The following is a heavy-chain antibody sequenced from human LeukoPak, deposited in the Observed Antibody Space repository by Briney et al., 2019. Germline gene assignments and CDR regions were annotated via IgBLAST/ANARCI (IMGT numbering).Heavy chain of an antibody. V-gene: IGHV3-23*01. CDR1: GFTFSTYA. CDR2: ISMSGGST. Sequence: PGGSLRLSCAASGFTFSTYAMSWVRQALGKGLEWVSGISMSGGSTYYADSVKGRFTISRDNSKNTLYLQMNSLRAEDTAMYHCAKDVVPAAIWGQGTRVTVSS. J-gene: IGHJ4*02. CDR3: AKDVVPAAI. D-gene: IGHD2-2*01.